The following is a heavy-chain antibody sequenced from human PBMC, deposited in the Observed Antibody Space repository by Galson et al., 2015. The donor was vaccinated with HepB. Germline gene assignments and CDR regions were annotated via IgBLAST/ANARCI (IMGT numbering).Heavy chain of an antibody. CDR2: ISYDGSNK. CDR3: ARGDTMIVPLGY. CDR1: GFTFSSYA. V-gene: IGHV3-30*04. Sequence: SLRLSCAASGFTFSSYAMHWVRQAPGKGLEWVAVISYDGSNKYYADSVKGRFTISRDNSKNTLYLQMNSLRAEDTAVYYCARGDTMIVPLGYWGQGTLVTVSS. J-gene: IGHJ4*02. D-gene: IGHD3-22*01.